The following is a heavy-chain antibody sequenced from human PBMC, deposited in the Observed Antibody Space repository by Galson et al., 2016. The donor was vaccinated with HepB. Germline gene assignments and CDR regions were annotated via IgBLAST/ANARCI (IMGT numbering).Heavy chain of an antibody. Sequence: ETLSLTCTVSGGSIRGSIYYWGWIRQPPGEGLGWIGSTYHSGNTNYNPSLRSRVTISVDTSKNHFSLKLNSVTAADTAVYYCARAGLYDYIWGNFRHRITAFDSWGQGTQVTVSS. D-gene: IGHD3-16*02. J-gene: IGHJ4*02. V-gene: IGHV4-39*07. CDR1: GGSIRGSIYY. CDR2: TYHSGNT. CDR3: ARAGLYDYIWGNFRHRITAFDS.